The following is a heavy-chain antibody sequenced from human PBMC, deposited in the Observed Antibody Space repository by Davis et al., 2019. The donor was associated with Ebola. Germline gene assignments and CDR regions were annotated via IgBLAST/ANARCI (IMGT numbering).Heavy chain of an antibody. CDR2: ISGSGGST. CDR1: GFTFSSYA. J-gene: IGHJ4*02. CDR3: ARGATVTTSYFDY. V-gene: IGHV3-23*01. Sequence: GGSLRLSCAASGFTFSSYAMSWVRQAPGKGLEWVSAISGSGGSTYYADSVKGRFTISRDNAKNSLYLQMNSLGAEDTAVYYCARGATVTTSYFDYWGQGTLVTVSS. D-gene: IGHD4-17*01.